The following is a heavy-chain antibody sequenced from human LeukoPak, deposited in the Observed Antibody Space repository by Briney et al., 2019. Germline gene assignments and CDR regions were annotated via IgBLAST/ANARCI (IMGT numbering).Heavy chain of an antibody. J-gene: IGHJ5*02. CDR3: ARDVHGDYGSGWFDP. CDR1: GGTFNNSA. CDR2: IMPLFGTA. D-gene: IGHD4-17*01. Sequence: SVKVSCKTSGGTFNNSAIGWVRQAPGQGLEWLGGIMPLFGTAGYAQKFQGSVTITKDESTRTVYLELTSLTSDDTAVYYCARDVHGDYGSGWFDPWGQGTLVSVSS. V-gene: IGHV1-69*05.